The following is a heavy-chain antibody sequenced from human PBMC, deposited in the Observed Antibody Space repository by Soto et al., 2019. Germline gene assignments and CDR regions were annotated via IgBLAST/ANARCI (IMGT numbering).Heavy chain of an antibody. CDR1: GGSISSGGYS. D-gene: IGHD3-3*01. Sequence: ASETLSLTCAVSGGSISSGGYSWSWIRQPPXKGLEWIGYIYHSGSTYYNPSLKSRVTISVDRSKNQFSLKLSSVTAADTAVYYCARGDYDFWSGYQAAFDIWGQGTMVTVSS. CDR2: IYHSGST. J-gene: IGHJ3*02. V-gene: IGHV4-30-2*01. CDR3: ARGDYDFWSGYQAAFDI.